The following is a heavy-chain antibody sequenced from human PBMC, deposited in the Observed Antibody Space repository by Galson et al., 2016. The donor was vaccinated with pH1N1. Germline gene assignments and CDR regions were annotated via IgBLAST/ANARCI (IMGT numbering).Heavy chain of an antibody. D-gene: IGHD2-15*01. Sequence: QSGAEVKKPGESLKISCKGSGYNFTTYWIGWVRQMPGKGLEWMGIVYPGDSDTKYSPSFQGRVTFSADKSISTAYLQWSSLKASDTAIYYCARLDRYCSGGTGFTFWFDPWGQGTLVTVSS. CDR2: VYPGDSDT. V-gene: IGHV5-51*01. CDR3: ARLDRYCSGGTGFTFWFDP. CDR1: GYNFTTYW. J-gene: IGHJ5*02.